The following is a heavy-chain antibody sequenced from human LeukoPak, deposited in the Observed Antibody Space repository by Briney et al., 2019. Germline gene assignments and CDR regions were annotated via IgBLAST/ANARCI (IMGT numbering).Heavy chain of an antibody. J-gene: IGHJ3*02. CDR2: IIPIFGTA. Sequence: SVKVSCKASGGTFSSCAISWVRQAPGQGLEWMGGIIPIFGTANYAQKFQGRVTITADESTSTAYMELSSLRSEDTAVYYCARDRAARPSLGDAFDIWGQGTMVTVSS. V-gene: IGHV1-69*13. CDR3: ARDRAARPSLGDAFDI. D-gene: IGHD6-6*01. CDR1: GGTFSSCA.